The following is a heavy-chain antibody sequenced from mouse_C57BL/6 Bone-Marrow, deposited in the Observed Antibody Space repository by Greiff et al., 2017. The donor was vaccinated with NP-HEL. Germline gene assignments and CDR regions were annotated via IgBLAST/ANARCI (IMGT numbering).Heavy chain of an antibody. D-gene: IGHD1-2*01. CDR2: IDPSDSYT. CDR3: ARLLRHAWFAY. V-gene: IGHV1-50*01. J-gene: IGHJ3*01. Sequence: VQLQQPGAELVKPGASVKLSCKASGYTFTSYWMQWVKQRPGQGLEWIGEIDPSDSYTNYNQKFKGKATLTVDTSSSTAYMQLSSLTSEDSAVYYCARLLRHAWFAYWGQGTLVTVSA. CDR1: GYTFTSYW.